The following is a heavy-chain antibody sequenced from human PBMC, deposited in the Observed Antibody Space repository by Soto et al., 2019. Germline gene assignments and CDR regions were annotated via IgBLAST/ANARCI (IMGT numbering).Heavy chain of an antibody. Sequence: PGGSLRLSCAASGFTFSNYAMHWVRQAPGKGLEWVAVISYDGDNKYYADSVKGRFTLSRDNSKNTLYLQMNSLRPEDTAVYYCAKKEDSRGTGPDIDYWGQGTLVTVSS. J-gene: IGHJ4*02. CDR2: ISYDGDNK. CDR3: AKKEDSRGTGPDIDY. V-gene: IGHV3-30-3*02. CDR1: GFTFSNYA. D-gene: IGHD1-1*01.